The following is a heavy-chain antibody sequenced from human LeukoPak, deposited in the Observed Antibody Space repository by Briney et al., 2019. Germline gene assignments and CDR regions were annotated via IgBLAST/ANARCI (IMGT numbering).Heavy chain of an antibody. Sequence: SETLSLTCTVSDASINNYFWSWVRQPPGKGLEWIGYMYSSGSSTYNPSLKSRVTMSIDPSRNQLSLRVTSVTAADTAVYYCARGGWLKTSYYFDFWGQGSLVTVSS. J-gene: IGHJ4*02. CDR1: DASINNYF. D-gene: IGHD5-24*01. V-gene: IGHV4-59*01. CDR3: ARGGWLKTSYYFDF. CDR2: MYSSGSS.